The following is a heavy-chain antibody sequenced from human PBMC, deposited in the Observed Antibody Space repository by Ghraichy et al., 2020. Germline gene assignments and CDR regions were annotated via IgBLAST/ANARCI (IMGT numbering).Heavy chain of an antibody. CDR2: IYSSGST. D-gene: IGHD1-26*01. CDR1: GGSISPYS. J-gene: IGHJ4*02. CDR3: ARGLSGSYLPFDF. Sequence: SETLSLTCTISGGSISPYSWSWIRQPPGKGLEWIGYIYSSGSTNYNPSLKSRVTLSVDTSKNHFSLKLRSVAAADTAVYYCARGLSGSYLPFDFWGQGTLVTVSS. V-gene: IGHV4-59*01.